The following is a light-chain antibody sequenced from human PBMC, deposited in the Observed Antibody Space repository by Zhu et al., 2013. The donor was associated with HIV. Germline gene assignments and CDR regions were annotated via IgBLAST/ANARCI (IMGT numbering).Light chain of an antibody. J-gene: IGLJ2*01. Sequence: QSVLTQPPSVSGAPGQRVTISCTGSSSNIGAGYDVHWYQQLPGTAPKLLIYGNSNRPSGVPDRFSGSKSGTSASLAITGLQAEDEADYYCGTWDSSLSAVVFGGGTKLTVL. V-gene: IGLV1-40*01. CDR1: SSNIGAGYD. CDR3: GTWDSSLSAVV. CDR2: GNS.